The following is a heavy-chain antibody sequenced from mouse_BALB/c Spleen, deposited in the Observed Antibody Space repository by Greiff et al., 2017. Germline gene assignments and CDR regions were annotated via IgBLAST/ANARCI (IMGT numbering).Heavy chain of an antibody. D-gene: IGHD2-4*01. CDR3: ARWDYGFAY. Sequence: EVHLVESGGGLVQPGGSRKLSCAASGFTFSSFGMHWVRQAPEKGLEWVAYISSGSSTNYHADTVKGRFTITTDNPTNTLFLQMTSLRSEDTAMYYCARWDYGFAYWGQGTLVTVSA. V-gene: IGHV5-17*02. J-gene: IGHJ3*01. CDR1: GFTFSSFG. CDR2: ISSGSSTN.